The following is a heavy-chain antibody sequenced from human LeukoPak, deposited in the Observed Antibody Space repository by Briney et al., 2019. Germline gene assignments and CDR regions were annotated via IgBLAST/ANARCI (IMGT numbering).Heavy chain of an antibody. Sequence: GGSLRLSCAASGFTFGPYTMNWVRQAPGKGLEWVSYISSSSDTIYYADSVKGRFTISRDNGKNSLYLQMNSLRAEDTAVYYCARATAGFDYWGQGTLVTVSS. J-gene: IGHJ4*02. V-gene: IGHV3-48*04. CDR2: ISSSSDTI. CDR1: GFTFGPYT. CDR3: ARATAGFDY.